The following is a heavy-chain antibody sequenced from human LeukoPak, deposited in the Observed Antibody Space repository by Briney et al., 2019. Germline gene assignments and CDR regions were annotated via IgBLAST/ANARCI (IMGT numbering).Heavy chain of an antibody. J-gene: IGHJ4*02. Sequence: GGSLRLSYAASGFTFSSYGMHWVRQAPGKGLEWVAVISYDGSNKYYADSVKGRFTISRDNSKNTLYLQMNSLRAEDTAVYYCAKDGDGYETTQGDYWGQGTLVTVSS. CDR1: GFTFSSYG. D-gene: IGHD5-24*01. CDR3: AKDGDGYETTQGDY. V-gene: IGHV3-30*18. CDR2: ISYDGSNK.